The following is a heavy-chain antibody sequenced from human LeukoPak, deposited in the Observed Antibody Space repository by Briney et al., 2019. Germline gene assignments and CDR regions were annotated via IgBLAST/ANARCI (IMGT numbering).Heavy chain of an antibody. CDR1: GFTFSSFG. Sequence: GGSLRLSCAASGFTFSSFGMNWVRQAPGKGLEWVAVISYDGSHTYYADSVKGRFTISRDNSKNTLFLQMNSLGAEDTAVYYCARETGGAFDIWGQGTRVTVSP. CDR2: ISYDGSHT. CDR3: ARETGGAFDI. D-gene: IGHD3-9*01. J-gene: IGHJ3*02. V-gene: IGHV3-30*03.